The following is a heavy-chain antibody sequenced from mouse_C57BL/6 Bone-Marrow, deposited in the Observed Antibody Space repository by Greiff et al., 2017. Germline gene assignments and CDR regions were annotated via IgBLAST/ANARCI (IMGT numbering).Heavy chain of an antibody. J-gene: IGHJ1*03. Sequence: QVQLQQSGAELVKPGASVKMSCKASGYTFTSYWITWVKQRPGQGLEWIGDIYPGSGSTNYNEKLKSKATLTVDTSSSTAYMQLSRLTSEDSAVYYSARPYYSNYWYFDVWGTGTTVTVSS. D-gene: IGHD2-5*01. CDR3: ARPYYSNYWYFDV. CDR2: IYPGSGST. V-gene: IGHV1-55*01. CDR1: GYTFTSYW.